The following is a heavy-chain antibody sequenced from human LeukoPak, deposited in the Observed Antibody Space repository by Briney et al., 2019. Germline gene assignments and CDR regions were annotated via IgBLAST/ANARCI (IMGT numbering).Heavy chain of an antibody. Sequence: SLRLSCAASGFTFDDYAMHWVRQAPGKGLEWVSGISWNSGSIGYADSVKGRFTISRDNAKNSLYLQMNSLRAEDTALYYCAKDRTGGFDYWGQGTLVTVSS. V-gene: IGHV3-9*01. CDR2: ISWNSGSI. D-gene: IGHD1-1*01. CDR3: AKDRTGGFDY. J-gene: IGHJ4*02. CDR1: GFTFDDYA.